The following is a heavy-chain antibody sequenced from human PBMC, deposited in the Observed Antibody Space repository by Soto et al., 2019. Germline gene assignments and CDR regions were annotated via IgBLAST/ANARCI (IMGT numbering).Heavy chain of an antibody. CDR2: IYPGDSDT. J-gene: IGHJ6*02. V-gene: IGHV5-51*01. CDR3: ARHAPPYYDFWSGPFQETYYHYYLLAF. CDR1: GYSFTSYW. D-gene: IGHD3-3*01. Sequence: GESLKISCKGSGYSFTSYWIGWVRQMPGKGLEWMGIIYPGDSDTRYSPSFQGQVTISADKSISTAYLQWSSLKASDTAMYYCARHAPPYYDFWSGPFQETYYHYYLLAFWGQGSTVPGSS.